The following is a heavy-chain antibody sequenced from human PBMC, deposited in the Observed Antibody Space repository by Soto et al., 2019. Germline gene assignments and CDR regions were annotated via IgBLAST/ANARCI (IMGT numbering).Heavy chain of an antibody. V-gene: IGHV3-23*01. J-gene: IGHJ4*02. CDR1: GFTFSSYA. Sequence: SGGSLRLSCAASGFTFSSYAMSWVRQAPGKGLEWVSAISGSGGSTYYADSVKGRFTISRDNSKNTLYLQMNSLRAEDTAVYYCALHRGIVVVPAAVFDYWGQGTLVTVSS. D-gene: IGHD2-2*01. CDR2: ISGSGGST. CDR3: ALHRGIVVVPAAVFDY.